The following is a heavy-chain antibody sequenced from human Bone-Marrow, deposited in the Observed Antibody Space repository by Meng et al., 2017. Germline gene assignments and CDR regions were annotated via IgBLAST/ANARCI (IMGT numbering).Heavy chain of an antibody. V-gene: IGHV3-11*01. CDR2: ISSSGSTI. J-gene: IGHJ4*02. D-gene: IGHD6-13*01. CDR1: GFTFSDYY. CDR3: GGRSSSWYPFDY. Sequence: QVQMVESGGGLVKPGGSLRLSCAASGFTFSDYYMSWIRQAPGKGLEWVSYISSSGSTIYYADSVKGRFTISRDNAKNSLYLQMNSLRAEDTAVYYCGGRSSSWYPFDYWGQGTLVTVSS.